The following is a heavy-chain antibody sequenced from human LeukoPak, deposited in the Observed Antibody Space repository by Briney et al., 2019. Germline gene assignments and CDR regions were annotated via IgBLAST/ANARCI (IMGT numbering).Heavy chain of an antibody. Sequence: ASVKVSCKASGYTFANYYIHWVRQAPGQGLEWMGIINPSGGSTGYAQNFQGRVTMTRDMSTSTVYMELSSVRSEDTAVYYCAKAMDSSSVSYMDVWGKGTTVTVSS. V-gene: IGHV1-46*01. J-gene: IGHJ6*03. CDR1: GYTFANYY. D-gene: IGHD6-6*01. CDR2: INPSGGST. CDR3: AKAMDSSSVSYMDV.